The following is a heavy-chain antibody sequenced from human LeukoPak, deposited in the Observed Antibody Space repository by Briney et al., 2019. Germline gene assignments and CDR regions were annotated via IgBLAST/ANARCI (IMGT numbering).Heavy chain of an antibody. CDR3: AREKVAVAGHPPFDY. Sequence: GGSLRLSCAASGFIFGDYNMNWVRQAPGKGLEWVSYISSGGSTIYYADSVKGRFTISRDNAKNSLYLQMNSLRAEDTAVYYCAREKVAVAGHPPFDYWGQGTLVTVSS. J-gene: IGHJ4*02. CDR2: ISSGGSTI. V-gene: IGHV3-11*01. CDR1: GFIFGDYN. D-gene: IGHD6-19*01.